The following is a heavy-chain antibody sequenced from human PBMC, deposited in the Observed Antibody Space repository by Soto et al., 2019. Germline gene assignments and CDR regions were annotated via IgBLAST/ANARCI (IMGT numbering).Heavy chain of an antibody. CDR1: GYTFTSYA. CDR2: INAGNGNT. V-gene: IGHV1-3*01. CDR3: ARDLDPYYLNWFDP. D-gene: IGHD1-26*01. J-gene: IGHJ5*02. Sequence: ASVKVSCKASGYTFTSYAMHWVRQAPGQRLEWMGWINAGNGNTKYSQKFQGRVTITRDTSASTAYMEPSSLRSEDTAVYYCARDLDPYYLNWFDPWGQGTLVTVSS.